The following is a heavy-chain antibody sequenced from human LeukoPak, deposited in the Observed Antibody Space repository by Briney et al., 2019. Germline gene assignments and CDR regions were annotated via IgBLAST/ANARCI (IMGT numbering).Heavy chain of an antibody. CDR2: IKEDGSDK. CDR3: AKDRTRQAY. D-gene: IGHD3-3*01. CDR1: GFTFSNYW. Sequence: GGSLRLSCAASGFTFSNYWMSWVRQTPGKGLEWVANIKEDGSDKYYVDSLKGRFTISRDNARNSLYLQMNSLRAEDTAVYYCAKDRTRQAYWGQGTLVTVSS. V-gene: IGHV3-7*03. J-gene: IGHJ4*02.